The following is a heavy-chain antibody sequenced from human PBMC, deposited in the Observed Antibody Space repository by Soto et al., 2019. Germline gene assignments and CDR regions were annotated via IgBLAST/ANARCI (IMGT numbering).Heavy chain of an antibody. Sequence: GGSLRISSAASVFTFSSYAMSCVRQAPGKGLEWVSAISGSGGSTYYADSVKGRFTISRDNSKTTLCLQMNSLRAEDTAVYYCTKYSPNYVFWSGYYIGSGYYYYGMDVWGQGPTVTVSS. D-gene: IGHD3-3*01. CDR2: ISGSGGST. V-gene: IGHV3-23*01. CDR1: VFTFSSYA. CDR3: TKYSPNYVFWSGYYIGSGYYYYGMDV. J-gene: IGHJ6*02.